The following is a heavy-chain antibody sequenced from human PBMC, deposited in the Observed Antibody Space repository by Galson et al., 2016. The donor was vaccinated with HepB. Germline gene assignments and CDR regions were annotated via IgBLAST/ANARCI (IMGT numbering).Heavy chain of an antibody. D-gene: IGHD4/OR15-4a*01. J-gene: IGHJ4*02. Sequence: SLRLSCAVSGFTFSSDYMLWARQAPGKGLEWVANIHRDGSTKNYADSVRGRFTISRDNAQNSLYLQMNSLRVEDTAVYYCVRDPYGGYGYWGQGTLVTVSS. CDR3: VRDPYGGYGY. CDR1: GFTFSSDY. V-gene: IGHV3-7*01. CDR2: IHRDGSTK.